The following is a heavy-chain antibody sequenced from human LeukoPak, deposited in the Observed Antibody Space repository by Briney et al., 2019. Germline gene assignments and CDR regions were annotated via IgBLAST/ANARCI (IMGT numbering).Heavy chain of an antibody. CDR1: GFTFSSYG. CDR2: IRYDGSNK. J-gene: IGHJ4*02. V-gene: IGHV3-30*02. CDR3: AKGAGEDSGYEIFDY. Sequence: GGSLRLSCAASGFTFSSYGMHWARQAPGKGLEWVAFIRYDGSNKYYADSVKGRFTISRDNSKNTLYLQMNSLRAEDTAVYYCAKGAGEDSGYEIFDYWGQGTLVTVSS. D-gene: IGHD5-12*01.